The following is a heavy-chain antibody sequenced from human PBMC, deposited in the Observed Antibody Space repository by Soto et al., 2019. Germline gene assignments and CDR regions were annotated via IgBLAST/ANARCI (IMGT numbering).Heavy chain of an antibody. D-gene: IGHD2-15*01. CDR1: GGTFSSYT. CDR2: IIPILGIA. J-gene: IGHJ4*02. CDR3: ATSGVAAITPLDY. V-gene: IGHV1-69*02. Sequence: GASVKVFCKASGGTFSSYTISWVRQAPGQGLEWMGRIIPILGIANYAQNFQGRVTITADKSTSTAYMELSSLRSEDTAVYYCATSGVAAITPLDYWGQGTLVSVSS.